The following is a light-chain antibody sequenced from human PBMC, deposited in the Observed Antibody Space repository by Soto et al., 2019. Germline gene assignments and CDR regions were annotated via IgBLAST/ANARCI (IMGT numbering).Light chain of an antibody. CDR3: QQRSNWLPIT. J-gene: IGKJ5*01. CDR2: EAS. CDR1: QSVFDY. V-gene: IGKV3-11*01. Sequence: EVELKKSPGTLSLSAMEIATLSFKASQSVFDYIAWYQQKPGQAPRLLIYEASIRATGVPARFSGSGSGTDFTLTISSLGPEDFAVYYCQQRSNWLPITFGQGTLLEI.